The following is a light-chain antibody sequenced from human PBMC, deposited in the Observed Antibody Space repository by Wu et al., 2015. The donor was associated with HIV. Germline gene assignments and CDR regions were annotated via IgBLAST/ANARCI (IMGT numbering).Light chain of an antibody. J-gene: IGKJ4*01. CDR2: GAS. Sequence: IQMTQSPSSPSASVGDRLTITCRTSQSIGTFLHWYQQKPGKAPKLLIHGASNLQGGVPSRFSGSGSGTDFTLTISSLQLEDFATYYCQQSYSDILTFGGGTKVEIK. CDR3: QQSYSDILT. V-gene: IGKV1-39*01. CDR1: QSIGTF.